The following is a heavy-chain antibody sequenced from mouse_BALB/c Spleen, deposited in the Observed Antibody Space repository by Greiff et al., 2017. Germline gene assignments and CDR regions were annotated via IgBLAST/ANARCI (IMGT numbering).Heavy chain of an antibody. Sequence: EVQLVESGGGLVQPGGSLKLSCAASGFTFSSYGMSWVRQTPDKGLELVATINSNGGSTYYPDSVKGRFTISRDNAKNTLYLQMSSLKSEDTAMYYCARAGSYEDYAMDYWGQGTSVTVSS. V-gene: IGHV5-6-3*01. CDR2: INSNGGST. CDR1: GFTFSSYG. CDR3: ARAGSYEDYAMDY. J-gene: IGHJ4*01. D-gene: IGHD2-12*01.